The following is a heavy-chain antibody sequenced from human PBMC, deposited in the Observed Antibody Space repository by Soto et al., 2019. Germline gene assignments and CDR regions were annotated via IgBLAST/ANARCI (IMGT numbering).Heavy chain of an antibody. J-gene: IGHJ4*02. V-gene: IGHV4-30-4*01. D-gene: IGHD3-22*01. CDR3: ARGVGYYDSSGYFFEY. CDR1: GGSISSADYY. CDR2: IYYSGST. Sequence: SETLSLTCTVSGGSISSADYYWRWIRQPPGKGLEWIVYIYYSGSTYYNPSPKSRVTISVDTSKNQFSLKLSSVTAADTAVYYCARGVGYYDSSGYFFEYWGQGTLVTVSS.